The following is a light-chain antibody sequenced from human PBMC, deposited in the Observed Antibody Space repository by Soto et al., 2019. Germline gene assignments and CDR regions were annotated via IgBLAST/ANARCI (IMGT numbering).Light chain of an antibody. CDR1: SADIGSHNR. J-gene: IGLJ2*01. V-gene: IGLV2-18*02. CDR2: DVN. Sequence: QSALTQPPSMSGSPGQSITISCKGSSADIGSHNRVSWYHPPPDTAPKLIIYDVNDRPSGVPDRFSGSKSADTASLSISGLQPEDEGVYYCSSSSSNSASVLFGGGTKLTVL. CDR3: SSSSSNSASVL.